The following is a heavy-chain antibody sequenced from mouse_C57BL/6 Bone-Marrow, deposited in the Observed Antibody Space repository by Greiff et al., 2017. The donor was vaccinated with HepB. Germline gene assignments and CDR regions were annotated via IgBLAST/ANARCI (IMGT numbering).Heavy chain of an antibody. CDR1: GYTFTSYW. CDR3: AVFLRYV. CDR2: IDPSDSET. J-gene: IGHJ1*03. V-gene: IGHV1-52*01. D-gene: IGHD1-1*01. Sequence: QVQLQQPGAELVRPGSSVKLSCKASGYTFTSYWMHWVKQRPIQGLEWIGNIDPSDSETHYNQKVKDKATLTGDKASSTAYMQLSSLTSEDSAVYYWAVFLRYVWGKGTTVTVSS.